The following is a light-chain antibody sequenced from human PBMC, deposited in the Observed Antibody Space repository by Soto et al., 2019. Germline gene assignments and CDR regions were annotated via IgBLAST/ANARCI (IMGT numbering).Light chain of an antibody. Sequence: QSALSQPASVSASLGQSITISCTGPSDLGSFNPVSWYQQYPGKAPKLLIFEDNQRPSGVSDRFSGSRSGNTASLTISGLLPDDEAQYHCSSYAGHVLFAGGTKLTVL. V-gene: IGLV2-23*01. CDR2: EDN. CDR1: SDLGSFNP. CDR3: SSYAGHVL. J-gene: IGLJ3*02.